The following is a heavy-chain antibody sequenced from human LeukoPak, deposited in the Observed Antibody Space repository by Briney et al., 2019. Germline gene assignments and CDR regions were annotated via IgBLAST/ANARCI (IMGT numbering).Heavy chain of an antibody. CDR1: GYIFTSSG. D-gene: IGHD2-8*01. CDR2: IYPGGGST. J-gene: IGHJ4*02. Sequence: GASVKVSCKASGYIFTSSGISWMRQAPGQGLEWMGIIYPGGGSTSHAQKFQGRVTMTRDMSTSTVYMELSSLRSEDTAVYYCARDNDFDYWGQGTLVTVSS. V-gene: IGHV1-46*01. CDR3: ARDNDFDY.